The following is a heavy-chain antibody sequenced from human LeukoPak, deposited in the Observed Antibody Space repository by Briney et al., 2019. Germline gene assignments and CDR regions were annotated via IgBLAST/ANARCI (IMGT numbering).Heavy chain of an antibody. J-gene: IGHJ3*02. V-gene: IGHV3-11*05. Sequence: NPGGSLRLSCAASGFTFSDYYMSWIRQSPGKGLECVSYISGRSIYTNYADSVKGRFTISRDNAKSSLYLQMNSLRAEDTAVYYCARGMATTESFDIWGQGTMVTVSS. CDR3: ARGMATTESFDI. D-gene: IGHD1-7*01. CDR2: ISGRSIYT. CDR1: GFTFSDYY.